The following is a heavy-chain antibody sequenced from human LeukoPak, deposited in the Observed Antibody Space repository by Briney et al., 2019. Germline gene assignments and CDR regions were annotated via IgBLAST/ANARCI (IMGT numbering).Heavy chain of an antibody. J-gene: IGHJ4*02. V-gene: IGHV3-74*01. CDR1: GFTFSSYW. CDR2: INSDGSST. CDR3: ARDFPYSYGVFDY. Sequence: GGSLRLSCAASGFTFSSYWMHWVRQAPGKGLVWVSRINSDGSSTSYADSVKGRFTISRNNAKNTLYLQMNSLRAEDTAVYYCARDFPYSYGVFDYWGQGTLVTASS. D-gene: IGHD5-18*01.